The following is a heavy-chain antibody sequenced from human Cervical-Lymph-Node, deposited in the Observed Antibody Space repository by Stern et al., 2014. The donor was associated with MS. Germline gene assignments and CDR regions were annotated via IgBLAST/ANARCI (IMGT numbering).Heavy chain of an antibody. V-gene: IGHV4-31*03. Sequence: QLQLQESGPGLVKPSQTLSLTCTVSGGSISSGGYYWSWIRQHPGKGLEWIGYIYYSGTSHYNPSLRSRVTISLDRSKNQFSLNLSSVTAADTAVYFCTRGLAYNYEYFHLWGQGTLVSVSS. D-gene: IGHD5-24*01. J-gene: IGHJ1*01. CDR2: IYYSGTS. CDR3: TRGLAYNYEYFHL. CDR1: GGSISSGGYY.